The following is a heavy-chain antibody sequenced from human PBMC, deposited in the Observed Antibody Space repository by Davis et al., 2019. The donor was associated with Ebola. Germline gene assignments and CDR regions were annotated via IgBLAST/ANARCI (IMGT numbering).Heavy chain of an antibody. V-gene: IGHV4-34*01. J-gene: IGHJ4*02. Sequence: SETLSLTCAVYGGSFSGYYWSWIRQPPGKGLEWIGEINHSGSTNYNPSLKSRVTISVDTSKNQFSLKLSSVTAADTAVYYCARPGEASSSWYPPFDYWGQGTLVTVSS. CDR2: INHSGST. CDR3: ARPGEASSSWYPPFDY. D-gene: IGHD6-13*01. CDR1: GGSFSGYY.